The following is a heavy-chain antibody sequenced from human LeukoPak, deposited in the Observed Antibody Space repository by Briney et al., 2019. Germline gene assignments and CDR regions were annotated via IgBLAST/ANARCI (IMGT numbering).Heavy chain of an antibody. D-gene: IGHD2-2*01. V-gene: IGHV4-34*01. Sequence: LSETLSLTCAVYGGSFSGYYWSWIRQPPGKGLEWIGEINHSGGTNYNPSLKSRVTISVDTSKNQFSLKLSSVTAADTAVYDCARGFKTLEYHWFDPWGQGTLVTVSS. J-gene: IGHJ5*02. CDR2: INHSGGT. CDR1: GGSFSGYY. CDR3: ARGFKTLEYHWFDP.